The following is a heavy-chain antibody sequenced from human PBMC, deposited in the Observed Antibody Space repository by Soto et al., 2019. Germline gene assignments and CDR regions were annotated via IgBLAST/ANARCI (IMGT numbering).Heavy chain of an antibody. Sequence: ASVKVSCKASGYTFTAYYMHWVRQAPGQGLEWMGWIIPNSGGTKYAQKFQGRVTMTRDTSLSTAYMELSRLRSDDTAVYYCARDSGFFDFWSGYHDYWGQGTLVTVSS. J-gene: IGHJ4*02. CDR2: IIPNSGGT. CDR3: ARDSGFFDFWSGYHDY. V-gene: IGHV1-2*02. CDR1: GYTFTAYY. D-gene: IGHD3-3*01.